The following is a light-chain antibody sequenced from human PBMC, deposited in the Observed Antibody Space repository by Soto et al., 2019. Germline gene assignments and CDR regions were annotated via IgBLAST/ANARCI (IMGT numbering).Light chain of an antibody. Sequence: QAVVTQEPSLTVSTGGTVTLTGGSSTGAVTSGHYPHWFQQKPGQAPRTLIYDTSDKHSWTPARFSGSLLGGKAVLTLSGAQPEDEADYYCLVIFTGVGEVFGTGTQLPVL. CDR3: LVIFTGVGEV. J-gene: IGLJ1*01. CDR1: TGAVTSGHY. V-gene: IGLV7-46*01. CDR2: DTS.